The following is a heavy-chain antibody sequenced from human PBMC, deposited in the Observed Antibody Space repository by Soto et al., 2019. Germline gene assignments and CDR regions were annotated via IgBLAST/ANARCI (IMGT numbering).Heavy chain of an antibody. CDR2: ISAYNGNT. V-gene: IGHV1-18*01. J-gene: IGHJ6*02. CDR3: AREVWWRELLPSLSETTYGMDV. D-gene: IGHD1-26*01. Sequence: PSVKVSCKASGYTFTSYGISWVRQAPGQGLEWMGWISAYNGNTNYAQKLQGRVTMTTDTSTSTAYMELRSLRSDDTAVYYCAREVWWRELLPSLSETTYGMDVWGQGTTVTVSS. CDR1: GYTFTSYG.